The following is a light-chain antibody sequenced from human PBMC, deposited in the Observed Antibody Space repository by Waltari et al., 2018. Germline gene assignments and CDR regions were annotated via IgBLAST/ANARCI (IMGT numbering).Light chain of an antibody. V-gene: IGLV2-23*01. CDR1: SSDVGSYTL. J-gene: IGLJ2*01. CDR3: CSYASSDTIL. Sequence: QSALTQPASVSGSPGQSITISCTGTSSDVGSYTLVSWFQHHPGKAPQRMISEGSKRPSGVSIRFSCSKSGNTASLTISGLQAEDEADYYCCSYASSDTILFGGGTKLTVL. CDR2: EGS.